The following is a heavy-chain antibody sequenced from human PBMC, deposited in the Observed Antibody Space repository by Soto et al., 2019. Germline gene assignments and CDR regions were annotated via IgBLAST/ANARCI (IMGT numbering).Heavy chain of an antibody. D-gene: IGHD1-26*01. CDR2: ISYDGSNK. CDR3: AKGSYSGIYSDFDY. V-gene: IGHV3-30*18. Sequence: HPGGSLRLSCAASGFTFSTYGMYWVRQAPGKGLEWVAVISYDGSNKYYADSVRGRFTISRDNSKNTLYLQMNSLRAEDTAVYYCAKGSYSGIYSDFDYWGQGTLVTVSS. J-gene: IGHJ4*02. CDR1: GFTFSTYG.